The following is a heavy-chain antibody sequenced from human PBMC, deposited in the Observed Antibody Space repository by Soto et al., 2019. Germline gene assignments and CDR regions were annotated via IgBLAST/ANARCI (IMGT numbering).Heavy chain of an antibody. Sequence: GGSLRLSCAASGFTFSSYAMSWVRRAPGKGLEWVSAISGSCGSTYYADSVKGRFTISRDNSKNTLYLQMNSLRAEDTAVYYCAKDIHDSSGYYYNMVDYWGQGTLVTVSS. D-gene: IGHD3-22*01. CDR2: ISGSCGST. CDR1: GFTFSSYA. V-gene: IGHV3-23*01. J-gene: IGHJ4*02. CDR3: AKDIHDSSGYYYNMVDY.